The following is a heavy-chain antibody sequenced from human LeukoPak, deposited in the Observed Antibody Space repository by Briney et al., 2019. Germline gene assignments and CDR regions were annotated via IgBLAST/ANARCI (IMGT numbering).Heavy chain of an antibody. J-gene: IGHJ4*02. Sequence: ASVEVSCKASGGTFSSYAISWVRQAPGQGLEWMGGIIPIFGTANYAQKFQGRVTITADESTSTAYMELSSLRSEDTAVYYCARVDGSGPNAPHDFWGQGSLVTVSS. CDR2: IIPIFGTA. CDR1: GGTFSSYA. D-gene: IGHD3-10*01. V-gene: IGHV1-69*13. CDR3: ARVDGSGPNAPHDF.